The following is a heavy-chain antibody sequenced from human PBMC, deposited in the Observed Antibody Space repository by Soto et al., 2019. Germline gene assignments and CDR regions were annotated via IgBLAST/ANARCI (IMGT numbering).Heavy chain of an antibody. CDR3: ARVSTIGRYHLDY. V-gene: IGHV3-72*01. CDR2: GRNKVNSYST. J-gene: IGHJ4*02. CDR1: GFTLSDHY. D-gene: IGHD1-1*01. Sequence: EVQLVESGGGLVQPGGSLRLSCVASGFTLSDHYMDWVRQVPGQGLEWVGRGRNKVNSYSTEFAASVKGRFTISRDDSKNSLYLQMNSLKIEDTAVYYCARVSTIGRYHLDYWGQGTLVTVSS.